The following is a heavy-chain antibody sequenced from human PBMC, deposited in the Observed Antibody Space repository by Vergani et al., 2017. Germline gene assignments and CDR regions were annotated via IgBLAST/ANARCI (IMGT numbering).Heavy chain of an antibody. Sequence: EVQLLESGGGLVQPGGSLRLSCAASGFTFSSYAMSWVRQAPGKGLEWVSAISGSGGSTYYADSVKGRFTISRDNSKNTLYLQMNSLRAEDTAVYYCAKDPXYYDSSGPAEYFQHWGQGTLVTVSS. D-gene: IGHD3-22*01. J-gene: IGHJ1*01. V-gene: IGHV3-23*01. CDR1: GFTFSSYA. CDR2: ISGSGGST. CDR3: AKDPXYYDSSGPAEYFQH.